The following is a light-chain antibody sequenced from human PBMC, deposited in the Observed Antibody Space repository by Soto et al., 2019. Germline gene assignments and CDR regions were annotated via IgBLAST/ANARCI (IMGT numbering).Light chain of an antibody. CDR2: DAS. J-gene: IGKJ4*01. CDR1: QSVSSY. CDR3: QQRSNWQGAT. Sequence: EIVVTQSPATLSLSPGERATLSCRASQSVSSYLAWYQQKPGQAPRLLIYDASNRATGIPARSSGSGSGTDFPLTISSLAPEDFAVYYCQQRSNWQGATFGGGTKVDIK. V-gene: IGKV3-11*01.